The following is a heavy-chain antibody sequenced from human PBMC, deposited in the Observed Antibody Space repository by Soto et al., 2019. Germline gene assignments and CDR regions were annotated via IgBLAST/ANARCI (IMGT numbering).Heavy chain of an antibody. Sequence: EVQLLESGGGLVKPGGSLRLSCAASGFTFSSSSMNWVRQAQGKGLEWVSSISSSSSYIYYADSVKGRFTISRDNAKNSMYLQMNSLRAEDTAMYYCARHGDYDILTGYYPTIFDYLGQGNLGTVSA. CDR3: ARHGDYDILTGYYPTIFDY. CDR2: ISSSSSYI. D-gene: IGHD3-9*01. V-gene: IGHV3-21*01. J-gene: IGHJ4*02. CDR1: GFTFSSSS.